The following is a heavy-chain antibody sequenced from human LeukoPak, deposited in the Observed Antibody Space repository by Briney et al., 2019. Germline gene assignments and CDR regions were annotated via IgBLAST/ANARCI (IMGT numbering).Heavy chain of an antibody. V-gene: IGHV4-38-2*02. D-gene: IGHD3-3*01. CDR3: ARGLSNYDFWSGYYVYYFDY. CDR1: GYSISSGYY. J-gene: IGHJ4*02. CDR2: IYHSGST. Sequence: PSETLSLTCTVSGYSISSGYYWGWIRQPPGKGLEWIGSIYHSGSTYYNPSLESRVTISVDTSKNQFSLKLSSVTAADTAVYYCARGLSNYDFWSGYYVYYFDYWGQGTLVTVSS.